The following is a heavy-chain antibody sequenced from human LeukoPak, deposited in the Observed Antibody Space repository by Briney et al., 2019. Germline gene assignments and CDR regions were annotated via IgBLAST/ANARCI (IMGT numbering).Heavy chain of an antibody. CDR1: GYTFTSYG. CDR2: ISAYNGNT. J-gene: IGHJ4*02. D-gene: IGHD6-19*01. CDR3: ARGGWYGIFDY. Sequence: GASVKVSCKASGYTFTSYGSSGVRQAPGQELEWMGWISAYNGNTNYAQRLQGRVTMTTDTSTSTAYMELRSLRSDDTAVYYCARGGWYGIFDYWGQGTLVTVSS. V-gene: IGHV1-18*01.